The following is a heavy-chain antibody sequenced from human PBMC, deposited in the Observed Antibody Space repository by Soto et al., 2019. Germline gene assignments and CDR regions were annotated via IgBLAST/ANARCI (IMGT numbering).Heavy chain of an antibody. V-gene: IGHV4-4*02. CDR3: ARVLRGWFDP. J-gene: IGHJ5*02. CDR2: VSHSGIT. Sequence: SETLSLTXAVSGGSITSANWWTWVRQPPGGGLEWIGEVSHSGITNYKASLKSRVTMSVDKTKNDVSLKLTSVTAADTAVYYCARVLRGWFDPWGQGTPVTVSS. CDR1: GGSITSANW.